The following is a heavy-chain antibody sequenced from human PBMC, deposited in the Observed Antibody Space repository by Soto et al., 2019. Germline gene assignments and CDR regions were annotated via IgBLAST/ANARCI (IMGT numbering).Heavy chain of an antibody. V-gene: IGHV4-59*01. CDR3: VGDYGDFRFDY. J-gene: IGHJ4*01. CDR1: GGSISSYY. CDR2: IYYSGST. D-gene: IGHD4-17*01. Sequence: PSETLSLTCTVSGGSISSYYWSWSRQPPGKGLEWIGYIYYSGSTNYNPSLKRRVTISVDTSKDQFSLKLSSVTAPATAVYYCVGDYGDFRFDYWGHGTLVTV.